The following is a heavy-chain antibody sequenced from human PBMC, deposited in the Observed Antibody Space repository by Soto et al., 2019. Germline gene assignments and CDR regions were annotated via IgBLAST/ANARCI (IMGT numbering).Heavy chain of an antibody. J-gene: IGHJ6*03. CDR1: GFTFSSYW. V-gene: IGHV3-7*01. D-gene: IGHD2-2*01. CDR3: AREVWDIVVVPIAMAV. CDR2: IKQDGSEK. Sequence: EVQLVESGGGLVQPGGSLRLSCAASGFTFSSYWMSWVRQAPGKGLECVANIKQDGSEKYYVDSVKGRFTISRDNAQNSLYLQMNSLRADDTAVYYCAREVWDIVVVPIAMAVWGKGTTLTVSS.